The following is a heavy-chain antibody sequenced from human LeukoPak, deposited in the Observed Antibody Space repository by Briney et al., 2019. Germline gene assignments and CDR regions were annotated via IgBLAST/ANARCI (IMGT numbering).Heavy chain of an antibody. D-gene: IGHD3-3*01. J-gene: IGHJ4*02. Sequence: GGSLRLSCAASGFTFSSYAMSWVRQAPGRGLEWVATLSGSGAGTYYSDSVQGRFTISRDNSKRTLFLQMNSLRAEDTAFYYCAKAELGVDTFFDYWGQGTLVTVSS. CDR2: LSGSGAGT. CDR3: AKAELGVDTFFDY. CDR1: GFTFSSYA. V-gene: IGHV3-23*01.